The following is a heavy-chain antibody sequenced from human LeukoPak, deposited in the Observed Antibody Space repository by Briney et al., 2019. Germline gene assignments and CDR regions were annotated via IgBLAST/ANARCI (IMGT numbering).Heavy chain of an antibody. CDR1: GYTFTSYY. J-gene: IGHJ5*02. V-gene: IGHV1-46*01. CDR2: INPSGGST. D-gene: IGHD3-3*01. Sequence: EASVKVSCKASGYTFTSYYMHWVRQAPGQGLEWMGIINPSGGSTSYARKFQGRVTMTRDTSTSTVYMELSSLRSEDTAVYYCARDPTDRYYDFWSGYWVSWGQGTLVTVSS. CDR3: ARDPTDRYYDFWSGYWVS.